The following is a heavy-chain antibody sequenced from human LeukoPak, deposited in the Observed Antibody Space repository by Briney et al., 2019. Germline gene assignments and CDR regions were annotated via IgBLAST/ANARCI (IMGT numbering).Heavy chain of an antibody. CDR1: GGSISSGGYY. CDR3: ARGPAYDSSGYYYPRGYDY. D-gene: IGHD3-22*01. V-gene: IGHV4-31*03. J-gene: IGHJ4*02. Sequence: SQTLSLTCTVSGGSISSGGYYWSWIRQHPGKGLDWIGNIYYSGSTYYNSSLKSRVTISVDTSKNQFSLKLSSVTDADTAVFYCARGPAYDSSGYYYPRGYDYWGQGALVTVSS. CDR2: IYYSGST.